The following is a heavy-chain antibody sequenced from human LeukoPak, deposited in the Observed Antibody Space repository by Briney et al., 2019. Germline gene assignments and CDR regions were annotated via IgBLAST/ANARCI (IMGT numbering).Heavy chain of an antibody. CDR1: GFTFSSYS. J-gene: IGHJ4*02. V-gene: IGHV3-21*04. D-gene: IGHD3-10*01. CDR3: AKASEYYGSGSYPIGGFY. CDR2: ISSSSSYI. Sequence: GGSLRLSCAASGFTFSSYSMNWVRQAPGKGLEWVSSISSSSSYIYYADSVKGRFTISRDNSKNTLYLQMNSLRAEDTAVYYCAKASEYYGSGSYPIGGFYWGQGTLVTVSS.